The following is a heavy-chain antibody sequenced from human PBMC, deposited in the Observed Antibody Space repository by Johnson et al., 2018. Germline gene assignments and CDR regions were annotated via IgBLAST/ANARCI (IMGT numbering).Heavy chain of an antibody. Sequence: VQLQESGGGLVQPGGSLRLSCAASGFIFSSYWMHWVRQAPGKGLVCVSHINSDGSSTSYADSVKGRFTISRDNAKNTLYLQMNSLRAAETAVYYCEREVGLMDVWGKGNTVTVSS. CDR3: EREVGLMDV. CDR1: GFIFSSYW. CDR2: INSDGSST. J-gene: IGHJ6*03. V-gene: IGHV3-74*01.